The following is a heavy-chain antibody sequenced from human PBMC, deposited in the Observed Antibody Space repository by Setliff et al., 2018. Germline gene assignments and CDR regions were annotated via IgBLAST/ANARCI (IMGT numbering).Heavy chain of an antibody. CDR1: GDSFSDYY. CDR2: INHYGST. Sequence: SETLSLTCAVYGDSFSDYYWSWIRQPPGKGLEWIGEINHYGSTKYKSSLRGRVTISLDTAENQFSLKLTSVTAADTAVYYCARRWNFGPYGSGIHDGFDMWGQGTMVTVSS. J-gene: IGHJ3*02. CDR3: ARRWNFGPYGSGIHDGFDM. V-gene: IGHV4-34*01. D-gene: IGHD3-10*01.